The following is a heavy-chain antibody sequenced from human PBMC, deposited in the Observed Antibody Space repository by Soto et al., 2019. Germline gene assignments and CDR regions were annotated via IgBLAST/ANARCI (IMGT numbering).Heavy chain of an antibody. CDR1: GGTFSSYT. CDR2: IIPILGIA. V-gene: IGHV1-69*02. CDR3: ARSHLDSGSWGNDY. J-gene: IGHJ4*02. Sequence: QVQLVQSGAEVKKPGSSVKVSCKASGGTFSSYTISWVRQAPGQGLEWMGRIIPILGIANYAQKFQGRVTITADKSTSTAYMELSSLRSEDTAVYYCARSHLDSGSWGNDYWGQETLVTVSS. D-gene: IGHD1-26*01.